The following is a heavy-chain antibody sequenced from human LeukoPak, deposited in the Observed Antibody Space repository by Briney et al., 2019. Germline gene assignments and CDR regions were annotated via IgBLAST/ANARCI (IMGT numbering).Heavy chain of an antibody. V-gene: IGHV1-2*06. CDR2: INPNSGGT. J-gene: IGHJ4*02. CDR3: AREGRGILTGYYY. Sequence: GASVKVSCKASGYTFTGYYMHWVRQAPGQGLEWMGRINPNSGGTNYAQKFQGRVNMTRDASISTAYMELSRLRSDDTAVYYCAREGRGILTGYYYWGQGTLVTVSS. D-gene: IGHD3-9*01. CDR1: GYTFTGYY.